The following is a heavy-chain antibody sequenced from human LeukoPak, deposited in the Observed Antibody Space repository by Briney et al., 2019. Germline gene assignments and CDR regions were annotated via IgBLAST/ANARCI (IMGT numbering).Heavy chain of an antibody. CDR2: IYYSGST. CDR1: GGSISSSSYY. D-gene: IGHD3-10*01. V-gene: IGHV4-39*01. CDR3: ARQPGAMVRGASFDY. Sequence: SETLSLTCTVSGGSISSSSYYWGWIRQPPGKGLEWIGSIYYSGSTYYNPSLKSRVTISVDTSKNQFSLKLSSMTAADTAVYYCARQPGAMVRGASFDYWGQGTLVTVSS. J-gene: IGHJ4*02.